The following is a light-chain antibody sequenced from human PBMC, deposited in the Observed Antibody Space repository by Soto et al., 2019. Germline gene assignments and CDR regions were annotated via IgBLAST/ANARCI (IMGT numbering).Light chain of an antibody. CDR2: EVS. J-gene: IGLJ1*01. V-gene: IGLV2-14*01. Sequence: QSALTQPASVSGSPGQSITISCTGASSDVGYNYVSWYLQRPGKAPKVMIFEVSNRRSGVSNRFSGSKSGNTASLTISGLQAEDEADYYCSSYTSDGTLVFGTGTKVTVL. CDR1: SSDVGYNY. CDR3: SSYTSDGTLV.